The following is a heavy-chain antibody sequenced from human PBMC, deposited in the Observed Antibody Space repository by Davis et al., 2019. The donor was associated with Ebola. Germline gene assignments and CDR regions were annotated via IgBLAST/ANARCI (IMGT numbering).Heavy chain of an antibody. CDR1: GLTFTHYW. CDR3: ATLPGGRGMDV. CDR2: VKQDGSDT. J-gene: IGHJ6*02. V-gene: IGHV3-7*01. D-gene: IGHD3-10*01. Sequence: GESLKISCVVSGLTFTHYWMNWVRQAPGKGLEWVANVKQDGSDTYYVDSVKGRFIISRDNTKTSIYLEMNDLGVDDTAVYYCATLPGGRGMDVWGQGTTVTVSS.